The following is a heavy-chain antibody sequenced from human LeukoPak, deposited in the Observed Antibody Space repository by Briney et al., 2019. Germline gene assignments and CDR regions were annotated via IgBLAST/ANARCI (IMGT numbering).Heavy chain of an antibody. D-gene: IGHD2-2*01. V-gene: IGHV1-18*01. J-gene: IGHJ4*02. CDR2: ISAYNGNT. CDR3: AKAGCSSTSCPLRPYYFDY. Sequence: ASVKVSCKASGYTFTSYGISWVRQAPGQGLEWMGWISAYNGNTNYAQKLQGRVTMTTDTSTSTAYMELRSLRSDDTAVYYCAKAGCSSTSCPLRPYYFDYWGQGTLVTVSS. CDR1: GYTFTSYG.